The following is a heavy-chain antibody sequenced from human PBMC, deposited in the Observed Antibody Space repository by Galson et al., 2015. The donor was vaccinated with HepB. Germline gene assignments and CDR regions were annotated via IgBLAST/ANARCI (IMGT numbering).Heavy chain of an antibody. CDR3: ARDPDSSGFDY. CDR1: GFTFSSYG. J-gene: IGHJ4*02. Sequence: SLRLSCAASGFTFSSYGMHWVRQAPGKGLEWVAVIWYDGSNKYYADSVKGRFTISRDNSKNTLYLQMNSLRAEDTAVYYCARDPDSSGFDYWGQGTLVTVSS. CDR2: IWYDGSNK. V-gene: IGHV3-33*01. D-gene: IGHD6-19*01.